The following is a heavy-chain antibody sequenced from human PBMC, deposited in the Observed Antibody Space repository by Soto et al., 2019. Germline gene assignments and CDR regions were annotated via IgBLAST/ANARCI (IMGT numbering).Heavy chain of an antibody. J-gene: IGHJ5*02. CDR1: GASISGFY. V-gene: IGHV4-4*07. D-gene: IGHD1-1*01. CDR3: VRDGTKTLRDWFDP. CDR2: IYATGTT. Sequence: SETLSLTCTVSGASISGFYWSWIRKSAGKGLEWIGRIYATGTTDYNPSLKSRVMMSVDTSKKQFSLKLMSVTAADTAVYYCVRDGTKTLRDWFDPWGQGISVTVSS.